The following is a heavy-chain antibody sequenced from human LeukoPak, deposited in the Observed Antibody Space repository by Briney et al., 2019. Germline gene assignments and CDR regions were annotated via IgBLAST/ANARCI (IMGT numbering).Heavy chain of an antibody. CDR1: GYSFTDYY. V-gene: IGHV1-2*02. Sequence: AASVTVSCKSSGYSFTDYYIHWVRQAPGQGLEWMGWINLNTGDIKSAQRFQGKFTMTRDTSITTAYMEISWLTSADTAIYYCARADRLHGGPYLIGPWGQGTLVTVSS. CDR2: INLNTGDI. J-gene: IGHJ5*02. D-gene: IGHD2-21*01. CDR3: ARADRLHGGPYLIGP.